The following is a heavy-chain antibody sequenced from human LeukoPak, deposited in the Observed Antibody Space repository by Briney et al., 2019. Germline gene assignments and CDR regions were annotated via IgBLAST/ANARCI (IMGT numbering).Heavy chain of an antibody. CDR1: GGSISSYY. D-gene: IGHD2-2*01. Sequence: SETLSLTCTVSGGSISSYYWSWIRQPAGKGLEWIGRIYTSGSTNYNPSLKSRVTMSVDTSKNQFSLKLSSVTAADTAVYYCARHLKDIVVVPAAIRGPFDYWGQGTLVTVSS. CDR3: ARHLKDIVVVPAAIRGPFDY. V-gene: IGHV4-4*07. CDR2: IYTSGST. J-gene: IGHJ4*02.